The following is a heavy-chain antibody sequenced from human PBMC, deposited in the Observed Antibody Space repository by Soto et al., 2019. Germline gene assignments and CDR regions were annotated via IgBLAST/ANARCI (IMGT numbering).Heavy chain of an antibody. CDR1: GATYSNSA. J-gene: IGHJ4*02. D-gene: IGHD5-12*01. V-gene: IGHV1-69*10. CDR2: INPILGIP. Sequence: QVQLVQSGAEVKKPGSSVKVSCKASGATYSNSAITWVRQAPGQGLEWMGGINPILGIPDYANKFQGRVTITADESTNTVYMDLGSLRSEDTALYFCARGGVDVVATSALDYWGQGTLVTVSS. CDR3: ARGGVDVVATSALDY.